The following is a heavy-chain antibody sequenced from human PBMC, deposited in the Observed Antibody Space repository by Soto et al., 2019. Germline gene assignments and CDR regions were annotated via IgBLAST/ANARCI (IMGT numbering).Heavy chain of an antibody. Sequence: QAQLVQAGAEVKKPGASVKVSCKASGYTFTTYCVSWVRQAPGQGLEWMGWISPYSGDTDFAPKFLGSISLPSDTYTRTAYIDISNLRSDDTAVYFCARAPRYDNILRWLYYYALEVWGQGIRVTVSS. D-gene: IGHD3-9*01. CDR1: GYTFTTYC. CDR3: ARAPRYDNILRWLYYYALEV. CDR2: ISPYSGDT. V-gene: IGHV1-18*01. J-gene: IGHJ6*02.